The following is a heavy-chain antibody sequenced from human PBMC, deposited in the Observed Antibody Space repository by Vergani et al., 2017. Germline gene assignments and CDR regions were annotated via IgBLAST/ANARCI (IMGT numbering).Heavy chain of an antibody. V-gene: IGHV1-3*01. CDR3: ASGRSYYGSGSYSYMDF. D-gene: IGHD3-10*01. CDR1: GYTFTSYA. Sequence: QVQLVQSGAEVKKPGASVKVSCKASGYTFTSYAMHWVRQAPGQRLEWMGWINAGNGNTKYSQKFQGRVTITRDTSASTAYMEMSSLRSEDTAVYYCASGRSYYGSGSYSYMDFWGQGTTVTVSS. CDR2: INAGNGNT. J-gene: IGHJ6*02.